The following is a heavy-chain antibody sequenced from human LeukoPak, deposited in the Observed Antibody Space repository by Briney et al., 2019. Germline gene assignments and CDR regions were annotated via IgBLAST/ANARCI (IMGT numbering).Heavy chain of an antibody. D-gene: IGHD1-7*01. V-gene: IGHV1-2*02. CDR3: ARGVRNWNYGNPDY. CDR1: GYTFTSYY. CDR2: INPNSGGT. J-gene: IGHJ4*02. Sequence: GATVKVSCKASGYTFTSYYMHWVRQAPGQGLEWMGWINPNSGGTNYAQKFQGRVTMTRDTAISTAYMELSRLRSDDTAVYYCARGVRNWNYGNPDYWGQGTLVTVSS.